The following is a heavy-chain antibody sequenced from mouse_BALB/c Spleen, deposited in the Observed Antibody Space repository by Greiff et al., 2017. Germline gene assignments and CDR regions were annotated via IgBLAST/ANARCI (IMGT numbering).Heavy chain of an antibody. J-gene: IGHJ4*01. CDR2: ILPGSGST. V-gene: IGHV1-9*01. Sequence: VNVVESGAELMKPGASVKISCKATGYTFSSYWIEWVKQRPGHGLEWIGEILPGSGSTNYNEKFKDKATLTADKSSSTAYMQLSSLTSEDSAVYYCARGITTVGSMDYWGQGTSVTVSA. CDR1: GYTFSSYW. CDR3: ARGITTVGSMDY. D-gene: IGHD1-1*01.